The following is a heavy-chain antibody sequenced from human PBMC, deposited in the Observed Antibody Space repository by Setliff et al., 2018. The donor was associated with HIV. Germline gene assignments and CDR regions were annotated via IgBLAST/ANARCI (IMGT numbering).Heavy chain of an antibody. J-gene: IGHJ4*02. D-gene: IGHD6-13*01. CDR2: IITGNGDT. CDR3: ARDDVAAPGSHHDY. CDR1: GYTFTDYV. Sequence: APVKVSCKASGYTFTDYVIRWVRQAPGQRPEWMAWIITGNGDTHYSQKFRDRVTVTRDTSANTAFMELNTLTSEDTAVYYCARDDVAAPGSHHDYWGQGTLVTVSS. V-gene: IGHV1-3*04.